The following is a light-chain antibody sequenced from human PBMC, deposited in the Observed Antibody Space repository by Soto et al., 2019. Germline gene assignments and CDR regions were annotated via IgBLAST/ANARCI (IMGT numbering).Light chain of an antibody. CDR2: GAS. Sequence: EIVLTQSPGTLSLSPGERATLSCRASQSVSSSYLGWYQQKPGQAPRLFIFGASSRATGIPDRFSGSGSGTDLPPTSSRPEPEDFGVYCRQHYGNPPPITFGQGTRLEIK. CDR3: QHYGNPPPIT. J-gene: IGKJ5*01. CDR1: QSVSSSY. V-gene: IGKV3-20*01.